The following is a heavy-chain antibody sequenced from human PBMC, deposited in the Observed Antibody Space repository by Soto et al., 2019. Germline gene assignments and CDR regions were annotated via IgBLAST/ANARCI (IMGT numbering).Heavy chain of an antibody. CDR1: GFTFSSYA. CDR3: AKVPRYCSGGSCFGGYFDY. Sequence: PGGSLRLSCAASGFTFSSYAMSWVRQAPGKGLEWVSLISGSGGNTYYADSVKGRFSISRDKSKSTLYLQMNSLRAEDTAVYYRAKVPRYCSGGSCFGGYFDYWGQGTLVTV. CDR2: ISGSGGNT. J-gene: IGHJ4*02. V-gene: IGHV3-23*01. D-gene: IGHD2-15*01.